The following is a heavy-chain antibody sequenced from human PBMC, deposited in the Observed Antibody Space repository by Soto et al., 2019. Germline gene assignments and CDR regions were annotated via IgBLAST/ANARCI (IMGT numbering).Heavy chain of an antibody. CDR3: ARGYGRNFDY. D-gene: IGHD5-18*01. V-gene: IGHV4-30-4*01. CDR1: GGSISSGDYY. Sequence: SETLSLTCTVSGGSISSGDYYWSWIRQPPGKGLEWIGYIYYSGSTYYNPSLKSRVTISVDTSKHQFSLRLSSVTAADTAVYYCARGYGRNFDYWGQGTLVTVSS. J-gene: IGHJ4*02. CDR2: IYYSGST.